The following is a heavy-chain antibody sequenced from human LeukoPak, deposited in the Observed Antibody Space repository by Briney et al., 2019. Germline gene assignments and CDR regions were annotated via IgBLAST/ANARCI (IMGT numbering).Heavy chain of an antibody. V-gene: IGHV3-7*01. CDR3: TRDRWIDY. D-gene: IGHD2-15*01. CDR2: IGPDGNEK. CDR1: GLTFSKYW. Sequence: GGSLRLSCAASGLTFSKYWMTWVRQPPGKVLEWVANIGPDGNEKFYLDSVKGRFSISRDNAKNSLYLQMISLRAEDTAVYYCTRDRWIDYWGQGALVTVSS. J-gene: IGHJ4*02.